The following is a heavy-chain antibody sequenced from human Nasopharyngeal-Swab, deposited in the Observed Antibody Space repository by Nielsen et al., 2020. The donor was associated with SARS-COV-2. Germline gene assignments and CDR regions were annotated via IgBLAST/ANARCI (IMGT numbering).Heavy chain of an antibody. J-gene: IGHJ6*02. Sequence: SVKVSCKASGGTFSSYAISWVRQAPGQGLEWMGGIIPIFGTANYAQKFQGRVTITADESTSTAYMELSSLRSEDTAVYYCARGGYSYGYYYYGMDVWGQGTTVTVSS. CDR1: GGTFSSYA. V-gene: IGHV1-69*13. D-gene: IGHD5-18*01. CDR2: IIPIFGTA. CDR3: ARGGYSYGYYYYGMDV.